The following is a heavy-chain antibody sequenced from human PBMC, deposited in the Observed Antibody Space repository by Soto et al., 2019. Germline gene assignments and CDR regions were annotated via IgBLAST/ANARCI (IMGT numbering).Heavy chain of an antibody. J-gene: IGHJ4*02. CDR3: ARRNPDYAVPDY. CDR2: IYYSGST. V-gene: IGHV4-39*01. D-gene: IGHD4-17*01. Sequence: QLQLQESGPGLVKPSETLSLTCTVSGGSISSSSYYWGWIRQPPGKGLEWIGSIYYSGSTYYNPSLKSRVTISVDTSKNQFSLKLSSVTAADTAVYYCARRNPDYAVPDYWGQGTLVTVSS. CDR1: GGSISSSSYY.